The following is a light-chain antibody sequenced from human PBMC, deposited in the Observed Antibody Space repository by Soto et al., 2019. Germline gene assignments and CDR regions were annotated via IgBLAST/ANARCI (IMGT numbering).Light chain of an antibody. V-gene: IGLV2-23*01. CDR3: CSYAGNRIFV. CDR1: SSDVGGYDV. Sequence: QSALTQPASVSGSPGQSITVSCTGTSSDVGGYDVVSWYQQHPGEAPRLVIYEDSERPSGISSRFSGSKSGNTASLTISGLQAEDESNYHCCSYAGNRIFVFGGGTKLTVL. J-gene: IGLJ2*01. CDR2: EDS.